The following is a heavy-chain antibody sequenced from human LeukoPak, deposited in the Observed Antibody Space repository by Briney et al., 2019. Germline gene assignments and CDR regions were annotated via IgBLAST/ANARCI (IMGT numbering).Heavy chain of an antibody. J-gene: IGHJ4*02. V-gene: IGHV3-21*01. D-gene: IGHD2-15*01. CDR3: ARVPSDIVVVEPATPDF. CDR1: GFTFSSFS. Sequence: GGSLRLSCAASGFTFSSFSMNWVRQAPGKGLEWVSSISSRSSYIYYADSVKGRFTISRDNAKNSLYLQMNSLRAEDTAVYYCARVPSDIVVVEPATPDFWGQGTLLTVSS. CDR2: ISSRSSYI.